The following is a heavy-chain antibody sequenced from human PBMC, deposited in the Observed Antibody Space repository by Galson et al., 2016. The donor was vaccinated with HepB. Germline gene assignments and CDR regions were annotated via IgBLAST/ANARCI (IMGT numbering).Heavy chain of an antibody. V-gene: IGHV3-23*01. CDR2: VTSSGVGT. CDR3: AQRRLGLGNFYFDY. Sequence: SLRLSCAASGFTFNAYAMSWVRQSPGKGLEWVSAVTSSGVGTFYTDSVKGRFTISRDNSKNTLYLQMNSLRVEDTATYFCAQRRLGLGNFYFDYLGQGTLVTVSS. J-gene: IGHJ4*02. CDR1: GFTFNAYA. D-gene: IGHD3-16*01.